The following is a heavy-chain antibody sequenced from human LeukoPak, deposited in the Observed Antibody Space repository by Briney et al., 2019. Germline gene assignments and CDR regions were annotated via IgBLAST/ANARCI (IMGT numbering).Heavy chain of an antibody. CDR1: GYTFTGYY. Sequence: GASVKVSCKASGYTFTGYYMHWVRQAPGQGLEWMGWINPNSGGTNYAQKFQGRVTMTRDTSTSTAYMELSRLRSDDTAVYYCARDGSGSYYWNWFDPWGQGTLVTVSS. CDR2: INPNSGGT. V-gene: IGHV1-2*02. J-gene: IGHJ5*02. D-gene: IGHD3-10*01. CDR3: ARDGSGSYYWNWFDP.